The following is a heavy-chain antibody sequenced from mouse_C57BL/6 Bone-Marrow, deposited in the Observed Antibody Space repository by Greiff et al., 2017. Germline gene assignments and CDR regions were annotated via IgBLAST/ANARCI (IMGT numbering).Heavy chain of an antibody. CDR1: GFTFSDYY. CDR2: ISNGGGST. Sequence: EVKLMESGGGLVQPGGSLKLSCAASGFTFSDYYMYWVRQTPEKRLEWVAYISNGGGSTYYPDTVKGRFTISRDNAKNTLYLQMSRLKSEDTAMYYCAREDYGSSYEDDYYAMDYWGQGTSVTVSS. CDR3: AREDYGSSYEDDYYAMDY. V-gene: IGHV5-12*01. D-gene: IGHD1-1*01. J-gene: IGHJ4*01.